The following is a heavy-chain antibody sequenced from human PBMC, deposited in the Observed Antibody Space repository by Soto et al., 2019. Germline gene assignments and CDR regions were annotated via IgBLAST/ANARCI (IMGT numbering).Heavy chain of an antibody. CDR1: GYSFTSYW. CDR2: IYPGDSDT. D-gene: IGHD3-10*01. Sequence: PGESLKISCKGSGYSFTSYWIGWVRQMPGKGLEWMGIIYPGDSDTRYSPSFQGQVTISADKSISTAYLQWSSLKASDTAMYYCAGGGVRGVITRTRDYYGMDVWGQGTKGTVSS. J-gene: IGHJ6*02. CDR3: AGGGVRGVITRTRDYYGMDV. V-gene: IGHV5-51*01.